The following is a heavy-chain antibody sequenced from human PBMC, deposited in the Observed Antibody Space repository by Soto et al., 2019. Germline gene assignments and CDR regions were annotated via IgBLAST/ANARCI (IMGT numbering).Heavy chain of an antibody. J-gene: IGHJ3*02. V-gene: IGHV3-23*01. CDR1: GFTFSSYA. CDR3: AKNEFTRITMVRGASSGAFDI. Sequence: GGSLRLSCAASGFTFSSYAMSWVRQAPGKGLEWVSAISGSGGSTYYADSVKGRFTISRDNSKNTLYLQMNSLRAEDTAVYYCAKNEFTRITMVRGASSGAFDIWGQGTMVTVSS. D-gene: IGHD3-10*01. CDR2: ISGSGGST.